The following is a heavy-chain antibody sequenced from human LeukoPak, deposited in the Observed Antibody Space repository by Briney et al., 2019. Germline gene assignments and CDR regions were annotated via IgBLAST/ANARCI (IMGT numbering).Heavy chain of an antibody. CDR2: ISSSSSYI. CDR1: GFTFTSYT. V-gene: IGHV3-21*04. CDR3: ATGRFGKAQNDF. J-gene: IGHJ4*02. D-gene: IGHD3-10*01. Sequence: PGGSLRLSCAASGFTFTSYTMNWVRQAPGKGLEWVSLISSSSSYIYYADSVKGRFTSSRDNAKNSLYLQMNSLRAEDTAVYYCATGRFGKAQNDFWGQGTLVTVSS.